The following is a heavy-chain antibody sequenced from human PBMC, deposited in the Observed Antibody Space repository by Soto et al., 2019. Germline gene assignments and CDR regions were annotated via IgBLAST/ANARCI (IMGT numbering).Heavy chain of an antibody. Sequence: GGSLRLSCKGSGYSFTSYWIGWVRQMPGKGLEWMGIIYPGDSDTRYSPSFQGQVTISADKSISTAYLQWSSLKASDTAMYYCARPRASGYDYGGFDYWGQGTLVTVSS. CDR2: IYPGDSDT. J-gene: IGHJ4*02. CDR1: GYSFTSYW. V-gene: IGHV5-51*01. D-gene: IGHD5-12*01. CDR3: ARPRASGYDYGGFDY.